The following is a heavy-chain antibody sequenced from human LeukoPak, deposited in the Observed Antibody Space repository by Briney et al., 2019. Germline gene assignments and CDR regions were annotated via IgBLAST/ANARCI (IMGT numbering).Heavy chain of an antibody. CDR3: ARDYIVGATYARYFDY. V-gene: IGHV1-18*01. J-gene: IGHJ4*02. CDR2: ISAYNGNT. Sequence: ASVKVSCKASGYTFTSYGISWVRQAPGQGLEWMGWISAYNGNTSYAQKLQGRVTMTTDTSTSTAYMELRSLRSDDTAVYYCARDYIVGATYARYFDYWGQGTLVTVSS. CDR1: GYTFTSYG. D-gene: IGHD1-26*01.